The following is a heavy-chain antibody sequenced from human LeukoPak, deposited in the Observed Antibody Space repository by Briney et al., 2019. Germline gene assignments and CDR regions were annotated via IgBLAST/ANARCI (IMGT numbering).Heavy chain of an antibody. J-gene: IGHJ6*02. CDR3: ALEGGMDV. V-gene: IGHV4-39*01. CDR2: IYYSGNT. Sequence: SETLSLTCTVSGDSISSSSYYWGWIRQPPGKGLEWIGSIYYSGNTYYKPSLKSRVTISVDTSKNQFSLKLSSVTAADTAVYYCALEGGMDVWGQGTTVTVSS. CDR1: GDSISSSSYY.